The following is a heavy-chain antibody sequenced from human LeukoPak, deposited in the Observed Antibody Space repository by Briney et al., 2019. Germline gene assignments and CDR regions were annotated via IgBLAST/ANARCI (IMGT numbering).Heavy chain of an antibody. CDR1: GFTFSSYG. V-gene: IGHV3-30*02. Sequence: PGGSLRLSCAASGFTFSSYGMHWVRQAPGKGLEWVAFIRYDGSNKYYADSVKGRFTISRDNAKNTLYLQMNSLRADDTAVYYCARDLDYYYDSSGDEEKFDYWGQGTLVTVSS. J-gene: IGHJ4*02. CDR3: ARDLDYYYDSSGDEEKFDY. D-gene: IGHD3-22*01. CDR2: IRYDGSNK.